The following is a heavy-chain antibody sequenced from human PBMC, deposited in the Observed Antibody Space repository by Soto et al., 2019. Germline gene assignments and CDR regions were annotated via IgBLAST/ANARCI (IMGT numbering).Heavy chain of an antibody. CDR2: IYYSGST. CDR1: GGSISSSSYY. CDR3: ARPLTTVTTLDYYYYMDV. D-gene: IGHD4-17*01. J-gene: IGHJ6*03. V-gene: IGHV4-39*01. Sequence: QLQLQESGPGLVEPSETLSLTCTVSGGSISSSSYYWGWIRQPPGKGLEWIGSIYYSGSTYYNPSLKSRVTISVDTSKNQFSLKLSSVTAADTAVYYCARPLTTVTTLDYYYYMDVWGKGTTVTVSS.